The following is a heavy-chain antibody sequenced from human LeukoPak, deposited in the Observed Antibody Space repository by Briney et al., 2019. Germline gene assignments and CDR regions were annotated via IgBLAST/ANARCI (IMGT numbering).Heavy chain of an antibody. Sequence: GGSLRFSCAASGFTFSRYWMGWVRQAPGKGLDWVANIKQDGSEKYYVDSVKGRFTISRDNAKNSLYLQMNSLRAEDTAVYYCARDLGNIAVAATHFDYWGQGTLVTVSS. CDR1: GFTFSRYW. J-gene: IGHJ4*02. CDR3: ARDLGNIAVAATHFDY. V-gene: IGHV3-7*01. CDR2: IKQDGSEK. D-gene: IGHD6-19*01.